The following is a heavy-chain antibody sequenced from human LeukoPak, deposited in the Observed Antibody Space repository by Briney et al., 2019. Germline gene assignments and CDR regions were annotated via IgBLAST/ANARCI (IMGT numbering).Heavy chain of an antibody. J-gene: IGHJ6*03. CDR2: IYYSGST. CDR3: ARGPAGYPLSYYYYMDV. V-gene: IGHV4-59*01. Sequence: PSETLSLTCTVSGGSISSYYWGWIRQPPGKGLEWIGYIYYSGSTNYNPSLKSRVTISVDTSKNQFSLKLSSVTAADTAVYYCARGPAGYPLSYYYYMDVWGKGTTVTVSS. CDR1: GGSISSYY. D-gene: IGHD1-1*01.